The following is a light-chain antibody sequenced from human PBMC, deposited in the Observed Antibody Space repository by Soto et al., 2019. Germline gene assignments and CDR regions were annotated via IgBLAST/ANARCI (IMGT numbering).Light chain of an antibody. J-gene: IGKJ4*01. Sequence: EIVLTQSPATLSLSPGDRSTLSCRSRMSVSSYLAWYQQKPGQAPRLLIYDASNRATGIPARFSGSGSGTDFTLTISSLEPEDFAVYYCQQRGTFGGGTKVEIK. CDR2: DAS. CDR1: MSVSSY. V-gene: IGKV3-11*01. CDR3: QQRGT.